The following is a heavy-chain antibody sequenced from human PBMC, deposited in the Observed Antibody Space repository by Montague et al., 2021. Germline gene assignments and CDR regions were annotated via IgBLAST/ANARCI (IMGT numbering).Heavy chain of an antibody. CDR3: ARDLHGSYGKWFDT. CDR1: ACTIESRL. V-gene: IGHV4-59*11. Sequence: SETLSLTCTVSACTIESRLWSRIRQPPGKGRGWIGYIYYMGNTYHNPSLKNRVTISEHTSKNQFSLKLSFLTAAVSAVYYCARDLHGSYGKWFDTWGQGTLVTVAS. J-gene: IGHJ5*02. CDR2: IYYMGNT. D-gene: IGHD1-26*01.